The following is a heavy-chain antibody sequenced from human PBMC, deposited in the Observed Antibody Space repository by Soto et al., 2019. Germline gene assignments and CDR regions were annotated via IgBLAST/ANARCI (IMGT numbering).Heavy chain of an antibody. D-gene: IGHD3-3*01. CDR3: ARDLTRYDFWGGSVSYGMDV. CDR2: IGTAGDT. V-gene: IGHV3-13*01. J-gene: IGHJ6*02. Sequence: GGSLRLSCAASGFTFSSYDMHWVRQATGKGLEWVSAIGTAGDTYYPGSVKGRFTISRENAKNALYLQMNSLRAGDTAVYYCARDLTRYDFWGGSVSYGMDVWGQGTTVTVSS. CDR1: GFTFSSYD.